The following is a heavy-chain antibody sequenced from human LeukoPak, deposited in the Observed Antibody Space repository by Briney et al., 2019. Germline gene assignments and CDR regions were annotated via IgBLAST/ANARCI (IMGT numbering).Heavy chain of an antibody. Sequence: SETLSLTCTVSGGSISSYYWSWIRQPPGKGLEWIGEINHSGSTNYNPSLKSRVTISVDTSKNQFSLKLSSVTAADTAVYYCARRGTRMGYFDWLLFGHFDYWGQGTLVTVSS. J-gene: IGHJ4*02. CDR2: INHSGST. V-gene: IGHV4-34*01. D-gene: IGHD3-9*01. CDR3: ARRGTRMGYFDWLLFGHFDY. CDR1: GGSISSYY.